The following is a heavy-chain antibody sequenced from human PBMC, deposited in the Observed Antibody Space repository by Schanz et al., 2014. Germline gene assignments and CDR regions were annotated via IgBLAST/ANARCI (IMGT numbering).Heavy chain of an antibody. D-gene: IGHD2-21*01. Sequence: QVHLVQSGAEVKKPGASVKVSCKASGYNITSNDVTWVRQAPGQGLEWMGRIIPSLGLAKYEQKFQDKVTITADTSTTTAYMELSGLRSEDTAVYYCARDRLECGAECYSVEVFEIWGQGTLVIVSS. CDR3: ARDRLECGAECYSVEVFEI. CDR1: GYNITSND. V-gene: IGHV1-69*09. J-gene: IGHJ4*02. CDR2: IIPSLGLA.